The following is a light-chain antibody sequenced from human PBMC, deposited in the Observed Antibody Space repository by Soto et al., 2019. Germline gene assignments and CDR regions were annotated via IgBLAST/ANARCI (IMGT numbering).Light chain of an antibody. CDR3: QSFDSSLSNLV. CDR1: SSNIGAGYD. V-gene: IGLV1-40*01. CDR2: GDS. Sequence: QAVLTQPPSVSGAPGQRVTISCTGSSSNIGAGYDVHWYQQLPGTAPKLLMYGDSNRPAGVPDRFSGSKSGNSASLAITGLQAGDEADYYCQSFDSSLSNLVFGGGTQLTVL. J-gene: IGLJ3*02.